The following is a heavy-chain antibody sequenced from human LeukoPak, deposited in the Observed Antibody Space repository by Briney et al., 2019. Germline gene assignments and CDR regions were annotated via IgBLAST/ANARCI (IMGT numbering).Heavy chain of an antibody. D-gene: IGHD2-15*01. CDR2: IYRGGDT. CDR3: ARDKRYCSSGRCWGIQFGP. Sequence: GGSLRLSCVASGFTVSTNYMSWVRQAPGKGPEWISIIYRGGDTYYADSVKGRFTISRDNSKNTLYLQVNSLRAEDTAVYYCARDKRYCSSGRCWGIQFGPWGQGTLVTVSS. V-gene: IGHV3-66*01. J-gene: IGHJ5*02. CDR1: GFTVSTNY.